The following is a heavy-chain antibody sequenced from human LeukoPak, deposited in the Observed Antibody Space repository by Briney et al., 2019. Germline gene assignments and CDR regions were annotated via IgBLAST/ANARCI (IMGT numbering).Heavy chain of an antibody. Sequence: PGGSLRLSCAASGFTFSSYAMHWVRQAPGKGLEWVAVISYDGSNKYYADSVKGRFTISRDNSKNTLYLQMNSLTAEDTSVYHCARAYYDSSGSNAFDIWGQGTMVTVSS. CDR2: ISYDGSNK. CDR1: GFTFSSYA. J-gene: IGHJ3*02. V-gene: IGHV3-30*04. CDR3: ARAYYDSSGSNAFDI. D-gene: IGHD3-22*01.